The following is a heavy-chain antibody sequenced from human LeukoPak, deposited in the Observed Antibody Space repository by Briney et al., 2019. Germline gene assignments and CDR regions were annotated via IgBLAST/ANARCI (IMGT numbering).Heavy chain of an antibody. CDR3: ARHSGGSVDYGAPLDY. CDR1: GYSFTSYW. D-gene: IGHD3-16*01. J-gene: IGHJ4*02. Sequence: GESLKISCKGSGYSFTSYWIGWVRQMPGKGLEWMGIIYPGDSDTRYSPSFQGQVTISADKSISTAYLQWSSLKASDTAMYYCARHSGGSVDYGAPLDYWGRGTLVTVS. CDR2: IYPGDSDT. V-gene: IGHV5-51*01.